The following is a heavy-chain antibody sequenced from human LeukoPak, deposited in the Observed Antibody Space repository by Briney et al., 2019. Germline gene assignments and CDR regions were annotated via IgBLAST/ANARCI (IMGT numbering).Heavy chain of an antibody. Sequence: GGSLRLSCAASGFTFSSYNLNWVRQAPGKGLEWVSYISSSSGTIYYADSVKGRFTISRDNAKNSLYLQMNSLRAEDTAVYYCARGGDPDYWGQGTLVTVSS. CDR2: ISSSSGTI. CDR1: GFTFSSYN. D-gene: IGHD2-21*02. J-gene: IGHJ4*02. V-gene: IGHV3-48*04. CDR3: ARGGDPDY.